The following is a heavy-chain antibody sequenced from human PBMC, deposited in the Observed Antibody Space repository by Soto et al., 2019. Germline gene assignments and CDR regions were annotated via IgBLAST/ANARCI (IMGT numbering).Heavy chain of an antibody. CDR1: GCTFTRYY. J-gene: IGHJ4*02. Sequence: ASVKVSGKASGCTFTRYYMHWVRQAPGQGLEWMGIINPSGGSTSYAQKFQGRVTMTRDTSTSTVYMELSSLRSEDTAVYYCARESMSAREVDPYWGQGTLVTVSS. D-gene: IGHD1-26*01. CDR2: INPSGGST. V-gene: IGHV1-46*01. CDR3: ARESMSAREVDPY.